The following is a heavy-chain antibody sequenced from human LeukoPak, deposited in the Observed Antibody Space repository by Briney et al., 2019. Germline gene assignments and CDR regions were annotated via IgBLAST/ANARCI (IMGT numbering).Heavy chain of an antibody. J-gene: IGHJ4*02. Sequence: GGSLRLSCAASGFTFSNAWMSWVRQAPGKGLEWVGRIKSKTDGGTTDSAAPVKGRFTISRDDSKNTMYLQMNSLKTEDTAVYCRTSVVLGQLEVAGDYGGQGTLVTVSS. CDR2: IKSKTDGGTT. V-gene: IGHV3-15*01. CDR1: GFTFSNAW. CDR3: TSVVLGQLEVAGDY. D-gene: IGHD2-21*01.